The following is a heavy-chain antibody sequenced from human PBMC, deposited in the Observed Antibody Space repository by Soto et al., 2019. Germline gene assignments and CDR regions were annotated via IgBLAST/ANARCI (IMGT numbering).Heavy chain of an antibody. Sequence: TSETLSLTCTVSGGSISSGDYYWSWIRQPPGKGLEWIGYIYYSGSTYYNPSLKSRVTISVDTSKNQFSLKLSSVTAADTAVYYCARAGPYSSSWYYFDYWGQGTLVPSPQ. V-gene: IGHV4-30-4*01. CDR2: IYYSGST. CDR3: ARAGPYSSSWYYFDY. D-gene: IGHD6-13*01. CDR1: GGSISSGDYY. J-gene: IGHJ4*02.